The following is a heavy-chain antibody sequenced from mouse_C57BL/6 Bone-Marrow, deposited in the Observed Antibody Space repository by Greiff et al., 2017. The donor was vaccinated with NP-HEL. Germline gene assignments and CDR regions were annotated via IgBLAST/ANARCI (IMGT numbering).Heavy chain of an antibody. J-gene: IGHJ1*03. CDR2: INPNNGGT. Sequence: EVQLQQSGPELVKPGASVKIPCKASGYTFTDYNMDWVKQSHGKSLEWIGDINPNNGGTIYNQKFKGKATLTVDKSSSTAYMELRSLTSEDTAVYYCARPYWDWYFDVWGTGTTVTVAS. D-gene: IGHD2-10*01. CDR1: GYTFTDYN. CDR3: ARPYWDWYFDV. V-gene: IGHV1-18*01.